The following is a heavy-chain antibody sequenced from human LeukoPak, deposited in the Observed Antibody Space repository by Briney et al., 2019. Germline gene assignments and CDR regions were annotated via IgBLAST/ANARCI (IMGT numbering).Heavy chain of an antibody. CDR2: IYPGDSDT. D-gene: IGHD3-10*01. CDR1: GCSFTSYW. Sequence: GASLKISCKGSGCSFTSYWIGWVRRMPGKGVEGMGIIYPGDSDTRYSPSFQGQVTISADKSISTAYLQWSSLKASDTAMYYCARPVRYDDAFDIWGQGTMVTVSS. CDR3: ARPVRYDDAFDI. J-gene: IGHJ3*02. V-gene: IGHV5-51*01.